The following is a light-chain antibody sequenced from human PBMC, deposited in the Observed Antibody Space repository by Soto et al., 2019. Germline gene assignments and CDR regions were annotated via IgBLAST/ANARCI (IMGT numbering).Light chain of an antibody. CDR3: QQCGSSST. CDR1: QTFSNSF. Sequence: EIVLTQSPVTLSLSPGERATLSCRASQTFSNSFLSWFQQIPGQAPRLLIYGASMRATGIPDRFSGSGSGTDFTLTISRLEPEDFAVYYCQQCGSSSTFGQGTRLEIK. J-gene: IGKJ5*01. V-gene: IGKV3-20*01. CDR2: GAS.